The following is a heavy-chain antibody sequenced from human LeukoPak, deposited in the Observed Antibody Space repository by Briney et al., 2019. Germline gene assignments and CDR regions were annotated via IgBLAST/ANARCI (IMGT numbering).Heavy chain of an antibody. J-gene: IGHJ5*02. CDR2: IYYSGST. D-gene: IGHD3-22*01. V-gene: IGHV4-59*08. Sequence: SETLSHTCTVSGGSISSYYWSWIRQPPGKGLEWIGYIYYSGSTNYNPSLKSRVTISVDTSKNQFSLKLSSVTAADTAVYYCASSPRDYYDSSGPNWFDPWGQGTLVTVSS. CDR1: GGSISSYY. CDR3: ASSPRDYYDSSGPNWFDP.